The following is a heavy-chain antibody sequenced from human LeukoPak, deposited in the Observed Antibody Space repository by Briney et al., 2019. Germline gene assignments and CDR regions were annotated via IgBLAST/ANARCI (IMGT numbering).Heavy chain of an antibody. J-gene: IGHJ4*02. CDR1: GFTFDDYA. D-gene: IGHD6-13*01. Sequence: GGSLRLSCAVSGFTFDDYAMHWVRQAPGKGLEWVSGISWNSGSIGYADSVKGRFTISRDNAKNSLYLQMNSLRAEDTALYYCAKGLRSSWYLYFDYWGQGTLVTVSS. CDR3: AKGLRSSWYLYFDY. CDR2: ISWNSGSI. V-gene: IGHV3-9*01.